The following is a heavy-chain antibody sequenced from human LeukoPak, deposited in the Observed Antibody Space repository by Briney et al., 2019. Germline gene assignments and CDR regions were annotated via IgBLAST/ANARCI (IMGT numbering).Heavy chain of an antibody. Sequence: SVKVSCKASGGTFSSYAISWVRQAPGQGLEWMGGIIPIFGTANYAQKFQGRVTITTDESTSTAYMELRSLRSDDTAVYYCARVYDSSGYYAGYFDLWGRGTLVTVSS. D-gene: IGHD3-22*01. CDR1: GGTFSSYA. J-gene: IGHJ2*01. V-gene: IGHV1-69*05. CDR3: ARVYDSSGYYAGYFDL. CDR2: IIPIFGTA.